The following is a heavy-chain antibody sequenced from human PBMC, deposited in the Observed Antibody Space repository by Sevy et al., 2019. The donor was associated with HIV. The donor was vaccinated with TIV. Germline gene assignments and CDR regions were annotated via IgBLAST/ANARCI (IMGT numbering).Heavy chain of an antibody. CDR1: GGTFSSYA. CDR3: AGGWAARPLYYFDY. J-gene: IGHJ4*02. Sequence: ASVKVSCKASGGTFSSYAISWVRQAPGQGLEWMGGIIPIFGTANYAQKFQGRVTITADKSTSTAYMELSSLRSEDTAVDYGAGGWAARPLYYFDYWGQGTLVTVSS. V-gene: IGHV1-69*06. D-gene: IGHD6-6*01. CDR2: IIPIFGTA.